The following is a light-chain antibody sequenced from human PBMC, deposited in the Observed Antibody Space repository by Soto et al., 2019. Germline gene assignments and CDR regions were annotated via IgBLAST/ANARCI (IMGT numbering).Light chain of an antibody. J-gene: IGKJ1*01. Sequence: EILMTQSPVTLSVSPGEIATLSCRASRSVSTNLAWYQQNPGQAPSLLIYGAFTRAPGIPARFSGTGSGTEFTLTISSLQSEDFALYYCQQYNDWPLTFGQGTKVEI. V-gene: IGKV3-15*01. CDR1: RSVSTN. CDR3: QQYNDWPLT. CDR2: GAF.